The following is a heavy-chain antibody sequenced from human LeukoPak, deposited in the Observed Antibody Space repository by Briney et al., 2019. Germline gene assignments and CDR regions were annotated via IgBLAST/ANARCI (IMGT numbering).Heavy chain of an antibody. V-gene: IGHV3-48*04. Sequence: PGGSLRLSCAASGFTFSSYSMNWVRQAPGKGLEWVSSISSSSSTIYYADSVKGRFTISRDNAKNSLYLQMDSLRAEDTAVYYCARAARGYDFWSGYCDYWGQGTLVTVSS. J-gene: IGHJ4*02. D-gene: IGHD3-3*01. CDR3: ARAARGYDFWSGYCDY. CDR1: GFTFSSYS. CDR2: ISSSSSTI.